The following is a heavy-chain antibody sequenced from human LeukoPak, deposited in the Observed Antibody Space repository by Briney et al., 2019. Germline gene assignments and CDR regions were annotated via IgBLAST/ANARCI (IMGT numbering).Heavy chain of an antibody. J-gene: IGHJ4*02. CDR2: IYPGDSDT. CDR3: ARLSSSRGGYYFDY. Sequence: GESLKISCKGSGYSFTSYWIGWVRQMPGKGLEWMGIIYPGDSDTRYSPSFQGQVTISADKSISTAYLQWSSLKASDTAMYYCARLSSSRGGYYFDYWAREPWSPSPQ. CDR1: GYSFTSYW. D-gene: IGHD6-6*01. V-gene: IGHV5-51*01.